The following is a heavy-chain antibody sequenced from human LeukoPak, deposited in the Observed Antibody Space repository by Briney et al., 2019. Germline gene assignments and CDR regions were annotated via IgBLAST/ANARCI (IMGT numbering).Heavy chain of an antibody. CDR3: ATKEPHYPEYYFDY. V-gene: IGHV1-24*01. D-gene: IGHD1-14*01. Sequence: ASVKVSCKVSGYTLTELSMHWVRQAPGKGLEWMGGFDPEDGETIYAQKFQGRVTMTEDTPTDTAYMELSSLRSEDTAVYYCATKEPHYPEYYFDYWGQGTLVTVSS. J-gene: IGHJ4*02. CDR1: GYTLTELS. CDR2: FDPEDGET.